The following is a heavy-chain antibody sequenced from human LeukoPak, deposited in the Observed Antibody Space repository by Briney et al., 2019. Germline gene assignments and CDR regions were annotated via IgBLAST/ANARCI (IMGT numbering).Heavy chain of an antibody. V-gene: IGHV3-48*03. CDR3: AKDIATVTTPDY. J-gene: IGHJ4*02. CDR2: ISGSGTTI. CDR1: GFTFSSYE. D-gene: IGHD4-17*01. Sequence: GGSLRLSCAASGFTFSSYEMNWVRQAPGKGLEWISYISGSGTTIYYADSVKGRFTISRDNSKNSLYLQMNSLRTEDTALYYCAKDIATVTTPDYWGQGTLVTVSS.